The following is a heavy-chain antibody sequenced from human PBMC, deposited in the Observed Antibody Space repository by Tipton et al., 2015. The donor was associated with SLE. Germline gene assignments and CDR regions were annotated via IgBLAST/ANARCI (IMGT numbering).Heavy chain of an antibody. D-gene: IGHD6-13*01. Sequence: TLSLTCTVSSGSVSSGAYYWSWIRQPPGKGLEWIGEINHGGSTNYNPSLKSRVTVSVDTSKNQFSLKLSSVTAAGTAVYYCARVSGGIAYMDVWGKGTTVTFSS. CDR2: INHGGST. CDR1: SGSVSSGAYY. CDR3: ARVSGGIAYMDV. V-gene: IGHV4-61*08. J-gene: IGHJ6*03.